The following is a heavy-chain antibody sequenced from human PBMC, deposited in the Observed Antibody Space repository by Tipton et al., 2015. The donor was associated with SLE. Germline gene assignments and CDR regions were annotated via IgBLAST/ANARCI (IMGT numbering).Heavy chain of an antibody. Sequence: GSLRLSCAASGFTFSDYYMSWIRQAPGKGLEWVSYISSSGSTIYYADSVKGRFTISRDNAKNSLYLQMNSLRAEDTAVYYCASNRDGYNFDVFDIWGQGTMVTVSS. J-gene: IGHJ3*02. CDR3: ASNRDGYNFDVFDI. CDR2: ISSSGSTI. V-gene: IGHV3-11*04. CDR1: GFTFSDYY. D-gene: IGHD5-24*01.